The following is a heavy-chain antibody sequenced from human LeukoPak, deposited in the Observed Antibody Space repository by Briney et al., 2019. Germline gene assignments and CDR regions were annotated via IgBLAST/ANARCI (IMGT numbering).Heavy chain of an antibody. D-gene: IGHD3-10*01. CDR3: ARHVPAAGITMVRGVSVYYFDY. CDR1: GGSISSSSNY. V-gene: IGHV4-39*01. Sequence: PRETLSLTCTVSGGSISSSSNYWGGIAQPPGRGWEWLGSIYDSGSTYYNPSLKSRVTISVDTSKNQFSLKLSSVTAADTAVCYCARHVPAAGITMVRGVSVYYFDYWGQGTLVTVSS. CDR2: IYDSGST. J-gene: IGHJ4*02.